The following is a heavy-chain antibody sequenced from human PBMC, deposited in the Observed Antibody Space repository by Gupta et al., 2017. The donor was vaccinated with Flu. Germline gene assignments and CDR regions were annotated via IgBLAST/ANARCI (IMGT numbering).Heavy chain of an antibody. Sequence: MHWVRQAPGKGLVWVSRINTDVSTTNYADSVKGRFTVSRDNANSTLYLQMNSLRAEDTAVYYCTRYTAGPSDYWGQGTLVTVSS. V-gene: IGHV3-74*01. CDR2: INTDVSTT. CDR3: TRYTAGPSDY. J-gene: IGHJ4*02. D-gene: IGHD2-2*02.